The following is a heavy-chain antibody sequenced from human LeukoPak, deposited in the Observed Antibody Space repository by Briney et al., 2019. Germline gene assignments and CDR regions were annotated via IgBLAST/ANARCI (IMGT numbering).Heavy chain of an antibody. CDR2: INTNTGNP. J-gene: IGHJ4*02. CDR1: GYTFTSYA. CDR3: ARRAHSSSWYYFDY. Sequence: RASVKVSCKASGYTFTSYALNWVRQAPGQGLEWMGWINTNTGNPTYAQGFTGRFVFSLDTSVSTAYLQISSLEAEDTAVYYCARRAHSSSWYYFDYWGQGTLVTVSS. D-gene: IGHD6-13*01. V-gene: IGHV7-4-1*02.